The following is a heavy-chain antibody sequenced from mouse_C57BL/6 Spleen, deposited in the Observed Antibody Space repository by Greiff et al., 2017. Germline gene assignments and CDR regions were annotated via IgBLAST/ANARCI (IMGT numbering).Heavy chain of an antibody. CDR1: GFTFSNYW. V-gene: IGHV6-3*01. Sequence: EVQLEESGGGLVQPGGSMQLSCVASGFTFSNYWMNWVRQSPEKGLEWVAPISLKSDNYATHYAESVKGRFTISRDDSKSSVYLQMNNLRAEDTGIYYCTANYGRGWYFDVRGTVSTVTVSS. J-gene: IGHJ1*03. D-gene: IGHD1-1*01. CDR2: ISLKSDNYAT. CDR3: TANYGRGWYFDV.